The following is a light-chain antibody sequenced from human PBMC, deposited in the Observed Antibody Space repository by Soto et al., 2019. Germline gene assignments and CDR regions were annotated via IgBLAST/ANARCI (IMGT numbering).Light chain of an antibody. V-gene: IGKV1-39*01. Sequence: DIHMTHSPASLSASVGDRVTITCRASQTISTYLIWYQQRPGRAPKVLIYGSSTLQSGVPSRFSGSGSGTDFTLTINSLQPEDFATYYCQQSYNTPWTFGQGTKVDIK. CDR3: QQSYNTPWT. CDR1: QTISTY. CDR2: GSS. J-gene: IGKJ1*01.